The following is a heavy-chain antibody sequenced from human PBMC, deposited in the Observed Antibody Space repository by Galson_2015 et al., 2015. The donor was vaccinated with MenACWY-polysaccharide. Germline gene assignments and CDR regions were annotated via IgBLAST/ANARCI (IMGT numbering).Heavy chain of an antibody. CDR2: SGDRT. V-gene: IGHV3-23*01. CDR3: AKMYGDLPVGLNL. D-gene: IGHD4-17*01. Sequence: SGDRTNYADSVKGRFTISRDNSKNTLYLQMNSLRAEDTAVYYCAKMYGDLPVGLNLWGQGTLVTVSS. J-gene: IGHJ4*02.